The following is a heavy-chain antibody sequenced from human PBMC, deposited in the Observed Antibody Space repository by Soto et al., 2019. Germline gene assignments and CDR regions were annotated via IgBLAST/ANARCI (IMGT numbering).Heavy chain of an antibody. CDR1: GFSFSDYY. D-gene: IGHD2-15*01. J-gene: IGHJ5*02. CDR3: VRDAYCNGGWPRGFDP. V-gene: IGHV3-72*01. CDR2: ARNKANSYTK. Sequence: PSGSLRLSCAASGFSFSDYYMAWVRQAPGKGLEWVGRARNKANSYTKDYAASVRGRFTISRDDSKNSLYLQMNSLKTEDTAVYYCVRDAYCNGGWPRGFDPWGQGTLVTVSS.